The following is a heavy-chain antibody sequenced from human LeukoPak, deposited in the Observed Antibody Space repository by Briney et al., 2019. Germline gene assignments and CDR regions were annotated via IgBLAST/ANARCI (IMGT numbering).Heavy chain of an antibody. CDR2: IYYSGST. J-gene: IGHJ5*02. CDR3: ARDRTTVTTNWFDP. CDR1: GGSISSGDYC. Sequence: SETLSLTCTVSGGSISSGDYCWSWIRQPPGKGLEWIGYIYYSGSTYYNPSLKSRVTISVDTSKNQFSLKLSSVTAADTAVYYCARDRTTVTTNWFDPWGQGTLVTVSS. D-gene: IGHD4-17*01. V-gene: IGHV4-30-4*08.